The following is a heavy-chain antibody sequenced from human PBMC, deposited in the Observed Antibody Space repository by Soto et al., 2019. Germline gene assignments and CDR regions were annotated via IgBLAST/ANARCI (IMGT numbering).Heavy chain of an antibody. CDR3: ARGGPSMYYYDSSGYNPRPFDY. V-gene: IGHV4-34*01. Sequence: SETLSLTCAVSGGSFSGYYWSWIRQPPGKGLEWIGEINHSGSTNYNPSLKSRVTISVDTSKNQFSLKLSSVTAADTAVYYCARGGPSMYYYDSSGYNPRPFDYWGQGPLVTVS. CDR2: INHSGST. CDR1: GGSFSGYY. D-gene: IGHD3-22*01. J-gene: IGHJ4*02.